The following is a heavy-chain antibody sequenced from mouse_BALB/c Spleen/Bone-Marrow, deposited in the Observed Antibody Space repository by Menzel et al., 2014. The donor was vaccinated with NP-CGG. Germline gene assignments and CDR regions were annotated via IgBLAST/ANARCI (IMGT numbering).Heavy chain of an antibody. CDR3: AREDLGWLLPN. J-gene: IGHJ2*01. CDR1: GFSLTSYG. CDR2: IWAGGST. Sequence: QVQLKDSGPGLVAPSQGLSITCTVSGFSLTSYGVHWVRQPPGKGLEWLGVIWAGGSTNYNSALMSRLGISKDNSKSQVFLKMNSLQTDDTAMYYCAREDLGWLLPNWGQGTTLTVSS. D-gene: IGHD2-3*01. V-gene: IGHV2-9*02.